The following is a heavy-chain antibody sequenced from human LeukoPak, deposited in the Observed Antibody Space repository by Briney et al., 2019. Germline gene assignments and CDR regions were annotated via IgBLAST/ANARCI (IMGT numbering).Heavy chain of an antibody. D-gene: IGHD6-13*01. J-gene: IGHJ4*02. CDR3: ASLYSSSWYGFDY. CDR1: GGSIKTGGYS. Sequence: PSQTLSLTRTVSGGSIKTGGYSWTWIRQPAGKGLEWIGRIYISGNTDQNPSLKSRVTISVDTSKNQFSLKLSSVTAADTAVYYCASLYSSSWYGFDYWGQGTLVTVSS. CDR2: IYISGNT. V-gene: IGHV4-61*02.